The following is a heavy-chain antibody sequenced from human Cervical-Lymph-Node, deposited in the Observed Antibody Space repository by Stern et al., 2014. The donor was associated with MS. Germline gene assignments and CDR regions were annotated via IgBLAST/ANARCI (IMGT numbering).Heavy chain of an antibody. D-gene: IGHD3-10*01. Sequence: VQLEESGGGVVQPGRSLRLSCAASGFTFSSYGMHWVRQDPGKGLEWVAVIWYDGSNKYYADSVKGRFTISRDNSKNTLYLQMNSLRAEDTAVYYCARDGDPQLDYWGQGTLVTVSS. V-gene: IGHV3-33*01. CDR1: GFTFSSYG. CDR3: ARDGDPQLDY. J-gene: IGHJ4*02. CDR2: IWYDGSNK.